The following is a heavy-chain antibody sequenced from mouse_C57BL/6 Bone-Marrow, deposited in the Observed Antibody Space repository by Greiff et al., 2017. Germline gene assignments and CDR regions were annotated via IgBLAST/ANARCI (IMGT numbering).Heavy chain of an antibody. CDR2: IDPNSGGT. V-gene: IGHV1-72*01. J-gene: IGHJ3*01. CDR3: ARDYPAWFAY. D-gene: IGHD5-5*01. CDR1: GYTFTSYW. Sequence: QVQLQQPGAELVKPGASVKLSCKASGYTFTSYWMHWVKQRPGRGLEWIGRIDPNSGGTRYNEKFKGKATVTVDQPSSTAYMQLSSLPSEDSAVYYCARDYPAWFAYWGQGTRVTVSA.